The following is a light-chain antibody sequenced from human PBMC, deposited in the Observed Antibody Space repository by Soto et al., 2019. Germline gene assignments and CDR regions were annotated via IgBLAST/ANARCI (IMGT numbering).Light chain of an antibody. CDR3: QSYDSSPSGYV. CDR1: SSDVGSYDY. V-gene: IGLV1-40*01. CDR2: ANV. Sequence: QAVLIQPPSVSGSPGQSVTISCTGTSSDVGSYDYVSWYQQHPGTAPKLLIYANVNRPAGVPDRFSGSKSGTSASLAITGLQAEDEADYYCQSYDSSPSGYVFGTGTKVTVL. J-gene: IGLJ1*01.